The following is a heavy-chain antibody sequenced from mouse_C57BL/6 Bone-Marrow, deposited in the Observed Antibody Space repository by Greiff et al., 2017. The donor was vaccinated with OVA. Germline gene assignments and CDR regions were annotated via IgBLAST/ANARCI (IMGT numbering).Heavy chain of an antibody. J-gene: IGHJ1*03. CDR2: IDPSDSYT. CDR1: GYTFTSYW. CDR3: AREGVTTVVEDWYFDV. Sequence: QVQLQQPGAELVRPGTSVKLSCKASGYTFTSYWMHWVKQRPGQGLEWIGVIDPSDSYTNYNQKFKGKATLTVDTSSSTAYMQLSSLTSEDSAVYYCAREGVTTVVEDWYFDVWGTGTTVTVSS. D-gene: IGHD1-1*01. V-gene: IGHV1-59*01.